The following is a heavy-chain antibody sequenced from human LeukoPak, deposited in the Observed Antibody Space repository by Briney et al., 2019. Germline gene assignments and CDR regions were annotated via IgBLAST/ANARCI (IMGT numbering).Heavy chain of an antibody. CDR3: ARQGTIVGATSFDY. V-gene: IGHV4-39*01. Sequence: SETLSLTCTVSGGSISSSSYYWGWIRQPPGKGLEWIGSIYYSGSTYYNPSLKRRVTISVDTSKNQFSLKLSSVTAADTAVYYCARQGTIVGATSFDYWGQGTLVTVSS. CDR1: GGSISSSSYY. CDR2: IYYSGST. D-gene: IGHD1-26*01. J-gene: IGHJ4*02.